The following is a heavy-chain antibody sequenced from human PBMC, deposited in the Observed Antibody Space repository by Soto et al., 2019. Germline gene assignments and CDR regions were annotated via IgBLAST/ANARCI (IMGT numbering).Heavy chain of an antibody. J-gene: IGHJ5*02. CDR1: GFTFSDYT. CDR3: AKDIAAVISYSWFDP. CDR2: ILSDYNT. Sequence: GGSLRLSCAASGFTFSDYTMSWVRQAPGKVLECISVILSDYNTYYAGSVRGRFSISRDNSKNTLYLQMDSLRAEDTAVYHCAKDIAAVISYSWFDPWGQGTLVTVSS. D-gene: IGHD6-25*01. V-gene: IGHV3-23*03.